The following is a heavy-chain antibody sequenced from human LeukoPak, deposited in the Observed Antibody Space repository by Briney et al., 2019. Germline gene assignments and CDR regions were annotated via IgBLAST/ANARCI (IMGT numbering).Heavy chain of an antibody. V-gene: IGHV1-2*02. D-gene: IGHD2-2*01. CDR3: AEGGLYCSSTSRYLN. CDR1: GYTFTGYY. Sequence: ASVKVSCKASGYTFTGYYMHWVRQAPGQGLEWMGWINPNSGGTNYAQKFQGRVTMTRDTSISTAYMELSRLRSDDTAAYYCAEGGLYCSSTSRYLNWGQGTLVTVSS. CDR2: INPNSGGT. J-gene: IGHJ4*02.